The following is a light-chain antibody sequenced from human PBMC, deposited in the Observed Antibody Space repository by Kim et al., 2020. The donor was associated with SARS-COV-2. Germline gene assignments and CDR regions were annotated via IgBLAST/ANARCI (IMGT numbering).Light chain of an antibody. CDR2: DNN. V-gene: IGLV1-51*01. Sequence: GQKVTISCSGSSSNMGNNYVSWYQQLPGPAPKLLIYDNNKRPSGIPDRFSGSKSGTSATLGITGLQTGDEADYYCGTWDSSLSAVVFGGGTQLTVL. J-gene: IGLJ2*01. CDR1: SSNMGNNY. CDR3: GTWDSSLSAVV.